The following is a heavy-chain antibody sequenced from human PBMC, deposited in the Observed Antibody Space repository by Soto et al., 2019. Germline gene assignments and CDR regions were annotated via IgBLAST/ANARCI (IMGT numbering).Heavy chain of an antibody. V-gene: IGHV1-46*01. J-gene: IGHJ4*02. CDR2: INPSGGST. CDR3: ARDPAGTGDY. CDR1: GYTFTSYY. D-gene: IGHD1-1*01. Sequence: QVQLVQSGAEVKKPGASVKVSCKASGYTFTSYYMHWVRQAPGQGLEWMGIINPSGGSTSYAQKFQGRVTMTRYTSKSKVYMELSSLRSEDTAVYYCARDPAGTGDYWGQGTRVTVSS.